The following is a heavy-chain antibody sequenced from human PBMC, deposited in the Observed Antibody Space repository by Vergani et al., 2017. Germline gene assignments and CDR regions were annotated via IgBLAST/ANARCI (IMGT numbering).Heavy chain of an antibody. Sequence: EVQLVQSGAVVKKPGESLKISCKASGYTFTAYWIAWVRQMPGKGLDWMGTIFPGDSHARYSPAFQGQVTISVDKSINTAYLQWSNLKASDTAIYYCARGYVDWLSPTEFWGQGTLVTVSS. CDR3: ARGYVDWLSPTEF. CDR2: IFPGDSHA. D-gene: IGHD3-9*01. J-gene: IGHJ4*02. CDR1: GYTFTAYW. V-gene: IGHV5-51*03.